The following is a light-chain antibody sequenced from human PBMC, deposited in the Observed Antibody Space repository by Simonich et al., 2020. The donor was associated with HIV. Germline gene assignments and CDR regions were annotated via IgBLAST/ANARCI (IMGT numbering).Light chain of an antibody. CDR1: RSDIGSYNL. V-gene: IGLV2-23*02. CDR2: EVI. CDR3: CSYAPTPTYVI. J-gene: IGLJ2*01. Sequence: QSALTQPASVSGSPGQSITISCTGTRSDIGSYNLVSWYQQHPGQSPKLMIYEVIKRPAGVSNRFSGSKSGNTASLTISGLQAEDEADYFCCSYAPTPTYVIFGGGTRLTVL.